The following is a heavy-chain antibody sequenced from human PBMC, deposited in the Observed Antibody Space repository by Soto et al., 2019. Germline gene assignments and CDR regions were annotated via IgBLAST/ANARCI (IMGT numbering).Heavy chain of an antibody. CDR3: ARSVAVPGAHIDY. J-gene: IGHJ4*02. CDR1: GGSISVSY. CDR2: VYYTGST. V-gene: IGHV4-59*01. D-gene: IGHD6-19*01. Sequence: ETLSLTCSVSGGSISVSYWSWIRQSPGKGLEWLGYVYYTGSTNYSPSLRSRVSISVDTSKNEFSLRLSSVTAADTAVYFCARSVAVPGAHIDYWGQGTQVTVSS.